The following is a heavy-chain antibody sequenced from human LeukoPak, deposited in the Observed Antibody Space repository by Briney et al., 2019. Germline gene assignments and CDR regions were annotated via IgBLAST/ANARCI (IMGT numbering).Heavy chain of an antibody. CDR2: INHSGST. CDR1: GGSVSSHY. J-gene: IGHJ5*02. Sequence: SETLSLTYTVSGGSVSSHYWSWIRQPPGKGLEWIGEINHSGSTNYNPSLKSRVTISVDTSKNQFSLKLSSVTAADTAVYYCARRHCSSTSCPNWFDPWGQGTLVTVSS. D-gene: IGHD2-2*01. V-gene: IGHV4-34*01. CDR3: ARRHCSSTSCPNWFDP.